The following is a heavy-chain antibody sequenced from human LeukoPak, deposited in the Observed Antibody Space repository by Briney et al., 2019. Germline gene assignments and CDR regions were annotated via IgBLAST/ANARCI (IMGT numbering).Heavy chain of an antibody. CDR2: ISTYNGKT. CDR3: ARVGIWYTMDV. D-gene: IGHD1-20*01. CDR1: GYTFTRFS. V-gene: IGHV1-18*01. J-gene: IGHJ6*02. Sequence: ASVKVSCKASGYTFTRFSLSWVRQAPGQGLEWMGWISTYNGKTNHAQKLQGRVTMTTDTSTSTAHMELRSLRSDDTAVYYCARVGIWYTMDVWGQGTTVTVSS.